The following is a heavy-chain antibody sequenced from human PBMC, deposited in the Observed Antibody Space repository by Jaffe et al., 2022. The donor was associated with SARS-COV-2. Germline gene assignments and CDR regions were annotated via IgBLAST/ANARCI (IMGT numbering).Heavy chain of an antibody. D-gene: IGHD1-26*01. V-gene: IGHV4-59*01. Sequence: QVQLQESGPGLVKPSETLSLTCTVSGGSISPYYWSWIRQPPGKGLEWIGYVSYSGSTNYNPSLKSRVTMSVDTSKKQFSLKLSSVTAADTAIYFCAREGGSYYSGFDHWGQGTLVTVSS. J-gene: IGHJ4*02. CDR1: GGSISPYY. CDR3: AREGGSYYSGFDH. CDR2: VSYSGST.